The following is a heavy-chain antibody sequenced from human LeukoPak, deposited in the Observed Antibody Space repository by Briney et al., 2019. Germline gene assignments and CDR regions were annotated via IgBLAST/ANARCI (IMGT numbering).Heavy chain of an antibody. V-gene: IGHV1-46*01. D-gene: IGHD6-13*01. CDR3: ARDLAAAGTGTPQYYYYYGMDV. CDR1: GYTFTSYY. CDR2: INPSGGST. Sequence: ASVKVSCKASGYTFTSYYVHWVRQAPGQGLECMGIINPSGGSTSYAQKFQGRVTMTRDTSTSTVYMELSSLRSEDTAVYYCARDLAAAGTGTPQYYYYYGMDVWGQGTTVTVSS. J-gene: IGHJ6*02.